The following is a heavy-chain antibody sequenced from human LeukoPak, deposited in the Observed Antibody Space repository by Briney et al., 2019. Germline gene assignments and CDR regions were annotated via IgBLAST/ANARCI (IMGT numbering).Heavy chain of an antibody. Sequence: PSETPSLTCAVYGGSFSGYYWSWIRQPPGKGLEWIGYIYYSGSTNYNPSLKSRVTISVDTSKNQFSLKLSSVTAADTAVYYCATTWWDDAFDIWGQGTMVTVSS. D-gene: IGHD2-15*01. CDR1: GGSFSGYY. J-gene: IGHJ3*02. CDR2: IYYSGST. CDR3: ATTWWDDAFDI. V-gene: IGHV4-59*08.